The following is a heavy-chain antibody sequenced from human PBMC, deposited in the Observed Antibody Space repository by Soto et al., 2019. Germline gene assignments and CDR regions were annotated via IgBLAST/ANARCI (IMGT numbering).Heavy chain of an antibody. Sequence: QVQLVQSGAEVKKPGASVKVSCKASGYIFTSYDINWVRQATGQGLEWVGWMNPKSGNTGYAQKFEGRVTMTRNTSISTAYMELSSLRSEDTAVYYCARAPEYSSTRDFYYYYMDVWGNGTTVAVS. J-gene: IGHJ6*03. CDR1: GYIFTSYD. V-gene: IGHV1-8*01. CDR3: ARAPEYSSTRDFYYYYMDV. CDR2: MNPKSGNT. D-gene: IGHD6-6*01.